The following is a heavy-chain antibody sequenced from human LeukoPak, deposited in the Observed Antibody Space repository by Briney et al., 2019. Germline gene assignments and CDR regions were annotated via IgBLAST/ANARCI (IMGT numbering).Heavy chain of an antibody. V-gene: IGHV3-48*04. J-gene: IGHJ5*02. Sequence: PGGSLRLSCAASGFTFSSYSMNWVRQAPGKGLEWVSYISSSSNTIYYADSVRGRFTISRDNAKNSLYLQMNSLRAEDTAVYYCARPSTSGWFDPCILGTLVTVSS. CDR3: ARPSTSGWFDP. CDR2: ISSSSNTI. CDR1: GFTFSSYS. D-gene: IGHD1-1*01.